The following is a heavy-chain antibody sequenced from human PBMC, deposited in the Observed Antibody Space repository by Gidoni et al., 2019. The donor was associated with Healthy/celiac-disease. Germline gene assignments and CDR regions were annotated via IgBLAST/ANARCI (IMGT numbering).Heavy chain of an antibody. Sequence: EVQLLESGGCLVQPGGSLRLSCASSGFTFSSYAMSWVRQAPGKGVEWFSAISGSGGSTYYADSVKGRFTISRDNSKNTLYLQMNSLRAEDTAVYYCAKEITAVAGSLDYWGQGTLVTVSS. J-gene: IGHJ4*02. V-gene: IGHV3-23*01. D-gene: IGHD6-19*01. CDR3: AKEITAVAGSLDY. CDR2: ISGSGGST. CDR1: GFTFSSYA.